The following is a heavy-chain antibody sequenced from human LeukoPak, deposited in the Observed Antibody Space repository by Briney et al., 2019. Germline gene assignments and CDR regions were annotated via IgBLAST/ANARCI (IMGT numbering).Heavy chain of an antibody. CDR1: GYSISSNYY. D-gene: IGHD4-17*01. V-gene: IGHV4-38-2*02. CDR3: ARVSARGGYGDDYFDY. J-gene: IGHJ4*02. CDR2: IYHSGSS. Sequence: SETLSLTCTVSGYSISSNYYWGWIRQPLGKGLEWIGSIYHSGSSYYNPSLKSRVTISVDTSKNQFSLKVSSVTAAETAVYYCARVSARGGYGDDYFDYWGQGTLVTVSS.